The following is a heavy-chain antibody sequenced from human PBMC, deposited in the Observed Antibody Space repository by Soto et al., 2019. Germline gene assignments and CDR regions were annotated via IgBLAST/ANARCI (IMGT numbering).Heavy chain of an antibody. D-gene: IGHD3-3*01. CDR1: GYTFTSYG. CDR2: ISAYNGNT. J-gene: IGHJ4*02. Sequence: ASVKVSCKASGYTFTSYGISWVRQAPGQGLEWMGWISAYNGNTNYAQKLQGRVTMTTDTSTSTAYMELRSLRSDDTAVYYCARDRDFWSGYHNPTDFDYWGQGTLVTVSS. CDR3: ARDRDFWSGYHNPTDFDY. V-gene: IGHV1-18*01.